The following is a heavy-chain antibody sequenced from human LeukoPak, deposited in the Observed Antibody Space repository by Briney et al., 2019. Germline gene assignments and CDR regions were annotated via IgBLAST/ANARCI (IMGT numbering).Heavy chain of an antibody. CDR3: ARDVGATSPHSDY. Sequence: ASVKVSCKTSGYTFSDYYIHWIRQAPGQGLEWMGWISAYNGNTNYAQKLQGRVTMTTDTSTSTAYMELRSLRSDDTAVYYCARDVGATSPHSDYWGQGTLVTVSS. D-gene: IGHD1-26*01. V-gene: IGHV1-18*04. CDR2: ISAYNGNT. J-gene: IGHJ4*02. CDR1: GYTFSDYY.